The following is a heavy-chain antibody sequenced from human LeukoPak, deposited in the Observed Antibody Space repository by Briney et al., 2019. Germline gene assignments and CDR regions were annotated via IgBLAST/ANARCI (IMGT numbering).Heavy chain of an antibody. V-gene: IGHV4-38-2*02. CDR1: GYSISSGYY. CDR3: ARDPPGPAYYYDQIEDAFDI. CDR2: IYDSGRS. Sequence: TSETLSLTCTASGYSISSGYYWGWIRQPPGQGLEWIGNIYDSGRSYYNPSVKSRVTISVDKTKNQVYMKISSGTAGDTAMYYCARDPPGPAYYYDQIEDAFDIWGQGTMVTVSS. D-gene: IGHD3-22*01. J-gene: IGHJ3*02.